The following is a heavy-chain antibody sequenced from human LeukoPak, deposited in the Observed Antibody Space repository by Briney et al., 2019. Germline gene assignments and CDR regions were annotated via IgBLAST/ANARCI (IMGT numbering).Heavy chain of an antibody. CDR3: ARGGEGSLLVY. D-gene: IGHD3-10*01. CDR1: GGSFSGYY. Sequence: SETLSLTCAAYGGSFSGYYWSWVRQPPGKGLEWLGEINHSGSTTYNPSLKSRVTISADTSKNQFSLKLSSVTAADTAVYYCARGGEGSLLVYWGQGTLVTVSS. CDR2: INHSGST. V-gene: IGHV4-34*01. J-gene: IGHJ4*02.